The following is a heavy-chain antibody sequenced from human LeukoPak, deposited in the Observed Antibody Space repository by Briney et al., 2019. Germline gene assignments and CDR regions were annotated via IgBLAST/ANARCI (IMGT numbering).Heavy chain of an antibody. V-gene: IGHV3-23*01. CDR3: AKDTNYYDSSGLFDY. CDR1: GFTFSSYA. D-gene: IGHD3-22*01. Sequence: GGSLGLSCAASGFTFSSYAMSWVRQAPGKGLEWVSAISGSGGSTYYADSVKGRFTISRDNSKNTLYLQMNSLRAEDTAVYYCAKDTNYYDSSGLFDYWGQGTLVTVSS. J-gene: IGHJ4*02. CDR2: ISGSGGST.